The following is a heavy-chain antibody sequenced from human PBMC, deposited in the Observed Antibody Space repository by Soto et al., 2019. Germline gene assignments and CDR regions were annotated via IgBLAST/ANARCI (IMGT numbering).Heavy chain of an antibody. V-gene: IGHV1-24*01. D-gene: IGHD3-10*01. CDR3: AIMGGTMVLSPRGAFDI. CDR2: FDPEDGET. Sequence: ASVKVSCKVSGYTLTELSMHWVRQAPGKGLEWMGGFDPEDGETFYAQKFQGRVTMTEDTSTDTAYMELSSLRSEDTAVYYCAIMGGTMVLSPRGAFDIWGQGTMVTVSS. J-gene: IGHJ3*02. CDR1: GYTLTELS.